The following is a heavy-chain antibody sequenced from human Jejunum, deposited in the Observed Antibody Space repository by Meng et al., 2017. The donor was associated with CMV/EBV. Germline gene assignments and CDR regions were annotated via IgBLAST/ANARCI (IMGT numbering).Heavy chain of an antibody. Sequence: QGHLVQSGTEVKKPGASVKVSCKASGYTFTASFIHWVRQAPGEGLQWMGRINPNSGGTTLAQNFQGRVTMTRDTSISTVYMELTSLRSDDTAMYYCARDLLGSLNWFDPWGQGALVTVSS. V-gene: IGHV1-2*06. J-gene: IGHJ5*02. CDR2: INPNSGGT. CDR1: GYTFTASF. CDR3: ARDLLGSLNWFDP. D-gene: IGHD2-15*01.